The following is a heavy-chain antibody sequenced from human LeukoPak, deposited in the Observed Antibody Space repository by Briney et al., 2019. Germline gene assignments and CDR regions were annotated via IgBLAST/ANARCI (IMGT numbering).Heavy chain of an antibody. CDR2: IYYSGST. Sequence: PSETLSLTCTVSGGSISSSSYYWGWIRQPPGKGLEWIGSIYYSGSTYYNPSLKSRVTISVDTSKNQFSLKLSSVTAADTAVYYCARSRSIAAWNWFDPWGQGTLVTVSS. V-gene: IGHV4-39*07. D-gene: IGHD6-6*01. J-gene: IGHJ5*02. CDR1: GGSISSSSYY. CDR3: ARSRSIAAWNWFDP.